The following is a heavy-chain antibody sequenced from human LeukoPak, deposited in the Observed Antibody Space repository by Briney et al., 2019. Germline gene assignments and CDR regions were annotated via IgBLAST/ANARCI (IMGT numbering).Heavy chain of an antibody. D-gene: IGHD3-3*01. J-gene: IGHJ6*03. CDR1: GFTFSSYS. V-gene: IGHV3-21*01. CDR2: ISSSSSYI. Sequence: PGGSLRLSCAASGFTFSSYSMNWVRQAPGKGLEWVSSISSSSSYIYYADSVKGRFTISRDNAKNSLYLQMNSLRAEDTAVYYCARDTSGGDDFWSGYYSGYYYYYYMDVWGKGTTVTVSS. CDR3: ARDTSGGDDFWSGYYSGYYYYYYMDV.